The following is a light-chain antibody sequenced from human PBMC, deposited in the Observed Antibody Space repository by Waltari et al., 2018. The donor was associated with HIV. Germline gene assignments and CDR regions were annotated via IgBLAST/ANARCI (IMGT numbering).Light chain of an antibody. CDR1: QSLFSRFSNKDS. CDR3: QQYSSSALWT. Sequence: EIVMTQFPDSLAVSLGERATINCKSSQSLFSRFSNKDSLAWYQQRPGQPPKLLIYWASTRETGVPDRFSGSGSGTDFTLTISTLQAEDVAVYYCQQYSSSALWTFGPGTKVDLK. CDR2: WAS. J-gene: IGKJ3*01. V-gene: IGKV4-1*01.